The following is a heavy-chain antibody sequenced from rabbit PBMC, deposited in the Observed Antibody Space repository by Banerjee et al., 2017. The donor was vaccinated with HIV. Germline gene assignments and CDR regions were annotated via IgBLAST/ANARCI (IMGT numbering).Heavy chain of an antibody. CDR1: GFSLSNNDM. V-gene: IGHV1S45*01. Sequence: QEQLEESGGGLVKPGGTLKLSCSVSGFSLSNNDMNWVRQAPGKGLEWIACINTNSGNAVYASWAKGRFTISRTSSTTVALQMTSLTAADTATYFCARDLAGVIGWNFNLWGQGTLVTVS. J-gene: IGHJ4*01. CDR2: INTNSGNA. D-gene: IGHD4-1*01. CDR3: ARDLAGVIGWNFNL.